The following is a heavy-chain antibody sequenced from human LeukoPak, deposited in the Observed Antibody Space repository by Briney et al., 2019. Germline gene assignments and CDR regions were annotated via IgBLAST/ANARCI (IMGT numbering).Heavy chain of an antibody. D-gene: IGHD3-22*01. J-gene: IGHJ4*02. CDR1: GFTFSSYW. CDR2: IKQDGSDK. Sequence: PGGSLRLSCAASGFTFSSYWMTWVRQAPGKGLEWVANIKQDGSDKRYVDSVKGRFTISRDNARNSLYLHMNSLRAEDTAVYYCARDLDYSDSSGPYPAYWGQGTLVTVSS. V-gene: IGHV3-7*01. CDR3: ARDLDYSDSSGPYPAY.